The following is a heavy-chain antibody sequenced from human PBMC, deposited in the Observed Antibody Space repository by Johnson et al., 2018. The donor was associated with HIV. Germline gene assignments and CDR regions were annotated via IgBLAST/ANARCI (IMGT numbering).Heavy chain of an antibody. V-gene: IGHV3-53*01. CDR1: EFTVSSNY. CDR2: IYSGGRT. D-gene: IGHD3-16*01. J-gene: IGHJ3*02. Sequence: VQLVESGGGLIRPGGSLRLSCAASEFTVSSNYMSWVRQAPGKGLEWVSVIYSGGRTFYADSVKGRFTISRDNSKNTLYLQMNSLRAEDTAVYYCARDAIRFGGVEFGESVGDAFDIWGQGTMVTVSS. CDR3: ARDAIRFGGVEFGESVGDAFDI.